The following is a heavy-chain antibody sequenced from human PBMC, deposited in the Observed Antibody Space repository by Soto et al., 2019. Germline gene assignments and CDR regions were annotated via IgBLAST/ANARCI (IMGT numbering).Heavy chain of an antibody. CDR3: ARVGMGSGYCSGGSCFPFDY. V-gene: IGHV4-34*01. CDR2: INHSGST. J-gene: IGHJ4*02. Sequence: SETLSLTCAVYGGSFSGYYWSWIRQPPGKGLEWIGEINHSGSTNYNPSLKSRVTISVDTSKNQFSLKLSSVTAADTAVYYCARVGMGSGYCSGGSCFPFDYWGQGTLVTVSS. CDR1: GGSFSGYY. D-gene: IGHD2-15*01.